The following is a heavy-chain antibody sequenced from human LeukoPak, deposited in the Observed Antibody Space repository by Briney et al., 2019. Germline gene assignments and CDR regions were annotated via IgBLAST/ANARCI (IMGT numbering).Heavy chain of an antibody. CDR3: AKSKLRYFDWLFDS. CDR1: GGSFSGYY. D-gene: IGHD3-9*01. V-gene: IGHV4-34*01. Sequence: SETLSLTCAVYGGSFSGYYWSWIRQPPGKGLEWIGEINHSGSTNYNPSLKSRVTISVDTSKNQFSLKLSSVTAADTAVYYCAKSKLRYFDWLFDSWGQGTLVTVSS. CDR2: INHSGST. J-gene: IGHJ4*02.